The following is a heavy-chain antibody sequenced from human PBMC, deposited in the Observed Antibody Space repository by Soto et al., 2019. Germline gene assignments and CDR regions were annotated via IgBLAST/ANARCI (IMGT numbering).Heavy chain of an antibody. D-gene: IGHD1-7*01. CDR3: ARGNLDANWNYPDFDY. V-gene: IGHV4-31*03. Sequence: SETLSLTCTVSGGSISSGGYYWSWIRQHPGKGLEWIGYIYYSGSTYYNPSLKSRVTISVDTSKNQFSLKLSSVTAADTAVYYCARGNLDANWNYPDFDYWGQGTLVTVSS. CDR2: IYYSGST. CDR1: GGSISSGGYY. J-gene: IGHJ4*02.